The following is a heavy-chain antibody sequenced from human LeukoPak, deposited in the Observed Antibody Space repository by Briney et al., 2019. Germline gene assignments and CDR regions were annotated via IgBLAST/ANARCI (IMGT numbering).Heavy chain of an antibody. J-gene: IGHJ4*02. CDR2: IYYSGST. CDR3: ARLYCSGGSCYSGYFDY. Sequence: PSETLSLTCSVSGGSISSYYWSWIRQPPGKGLEWIGYIYYSGSTNYNPSLKSRVTISVDTSKNQFSLKLSSVTAADTVVYYCARLYCSGGSCYSGYFDYWGQGTLVTVSS. CDR1: GGSISSYY. D-gene: IGHD2-15*01. V-gene: IGHV4-59*08.